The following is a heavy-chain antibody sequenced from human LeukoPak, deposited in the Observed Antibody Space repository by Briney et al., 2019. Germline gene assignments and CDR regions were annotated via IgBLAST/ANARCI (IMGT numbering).Heavy chain of an antibody. J-gene: IGHJ4*02. CDR2: ISSSSSTI. Sequence: GGSLRLSCAASGFIFSSYNMNWVRQAPGKGLEWVSYISSSSSTIFYADSVKGRFTISRDNVKNSLYLQMNSLRAEDTAMYYCAKDYDILTGYSAVDYWGQGTLVTVSS. V-gene: IGHV3-48*01. CDR3: AKDYDILTGYSAVDY. CDR1: GFIFSSYN. D-gene: IGHD3-9*01.